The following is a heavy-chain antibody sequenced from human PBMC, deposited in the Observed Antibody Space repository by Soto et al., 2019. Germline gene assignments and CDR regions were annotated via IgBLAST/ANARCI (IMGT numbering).Heavy chain of an antibody. Sequence: GGSLRLSCAASGFTFSSYWMSWVRQAPGKGLEWVANIKQDGSEKYYVDSVKGRFTISRDNAKNSLYLQMNSLRAEDTAVYYCARDYSSSWNYYYYMDVWGKGTTVTVSS. V-gene: IGHV3-7*01. CDR3: ARDYSSSWNYYYYMDV. J-gene: IGHJ6*03. D-gene: IGHD6-13*01. CDR2: IKQDGSEK. CDR1: GFTFSSYW.